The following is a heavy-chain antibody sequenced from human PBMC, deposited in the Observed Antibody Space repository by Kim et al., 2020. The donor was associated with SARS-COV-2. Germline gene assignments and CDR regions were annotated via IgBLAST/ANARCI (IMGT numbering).Heavy chain of an antibody. CDR3: ARGSYYYGSGSYYYGMDV. V-gene: IGHV3-11*06. Sequence: KGRLTISRDNAKNALYLQMNSLRAEDTAVYYCARGSYYYGSGSYYYGMDVWGQGTTVTVSS. J-gene: IGHJ6*02. D-gene: IGHD3-10*01.